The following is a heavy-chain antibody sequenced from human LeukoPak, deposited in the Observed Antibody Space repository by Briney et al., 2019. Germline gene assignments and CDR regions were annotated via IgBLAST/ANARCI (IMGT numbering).Heavy chain of an antibody. Sequence: PGGSLRLSCAASEFTFSTYWMSWVRQAPGKGLERVANIKEDGSEKNYVDSVRGRFTISRDNAKNSLHLQMNSLRAEDTAVYYCARERLYGPSALDYWGQGTLVTVSS. CDR3: ARERLYGPSALDY. D-gene: IGHD4-17*01. CDR1: EFTFSTYW. CDR2: IKEDGSEK. V-gene: IGHV3-7*01. J-gene: IGHJ4*02.